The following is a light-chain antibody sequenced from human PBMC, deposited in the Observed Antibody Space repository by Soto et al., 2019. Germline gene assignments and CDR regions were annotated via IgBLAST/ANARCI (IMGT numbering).Light chain of an antibody. Sequence: EIVLTQSPATLSLSPGERATLSCRASQSVSSYLAWYQQKPGQAPRLLIYDASNRATGIQARFSGSGSGTDFTLTISSLEPEDFAVYYCQQRNNWPRGTFGQGTRLEIK. V-gene: IGKV3-11*01. J-gene: IGKJ5*01. CDR1: QSVSSY. CDR2: DAS. CDR3: QQRNNWPRGT.